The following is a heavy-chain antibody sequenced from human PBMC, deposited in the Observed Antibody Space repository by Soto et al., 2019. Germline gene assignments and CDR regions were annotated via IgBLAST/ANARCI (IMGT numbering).Heavy chain of an antibody. CDR2: INPNSGGT. CDR1: GYTFTGYY. J-gene: IGHJ4*02. V-gene: IGHV1-2*02. D-gene: IGHD3-22*01. Sequence: ASVKVTCKASGYTFTGYYMHWVRQAPGQGLEWMGWINPNSGGTNYAQKFQGRVTMTRDTSISTAYMELSGLRSDDTAVYYCARVSMGGYYDSSGYYYSFAYWGQGTLVPAPQ. CDR3: ARVSMGGYYDSSGYYYSFAY.